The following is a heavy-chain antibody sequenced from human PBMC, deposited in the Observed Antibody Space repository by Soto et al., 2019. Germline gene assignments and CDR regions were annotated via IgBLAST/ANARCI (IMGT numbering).Heavy chain of an antibody. V-gene: IGHV4-59*01. CDR2: IYYSGST. CDR1: GGSISSYY. J-gene: IGHJ5*02. D-gene: IGHD4-17*01. Sequence: SETLSLTCTVSGGSISSYYWSWIRQPPGKGLEWIGYIYYSGSTNYNPSLKSRVTISVDTSKNQFSLKLSSVTAADTAVYYCAGSYGDYDWANGFDPGAREPWSPSPQ. CDR3: AGSYGDYDWANGFDP.